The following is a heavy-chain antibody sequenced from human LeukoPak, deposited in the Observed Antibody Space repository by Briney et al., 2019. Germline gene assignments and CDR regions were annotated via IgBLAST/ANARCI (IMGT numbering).Heavy chain of an antibody. Sequence: SETLFLTCTVSGDSITSYYWSSLPQSAGKGLEWIERIYITGSTTYNPSLKSRVTTSLDTSKNQFSLKLSSVTAADTAVYYCARDSGTTGEVKFDPWGQGTLVTVSS. CDR3: ARDSGTTGEVKFDP. D-gene: IGHD3-10*01. CDR1: GDSITSYY. J-gene: IGHJ5*02. V-gene: IGHV4-4*07. CDR2: IYITGST.